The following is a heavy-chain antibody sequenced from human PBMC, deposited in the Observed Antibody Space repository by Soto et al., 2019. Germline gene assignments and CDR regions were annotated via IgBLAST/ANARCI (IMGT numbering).Heavy chain of an antibody. CDR2: ISSNSAYI. CDR1: GFTFRSFT. Sequence: SLRLSCAASGFTFRSFTMNWVRQAPGKGLEWVSTISSNSAYIYYTDALRGRFTISRDNAKNSLHLQMNSLRTEDTAVYYCTRDASRDSSARGWFDPWGPGTLVTVS. V-gene: IGHV3-21*01. CDR3: TRDASRDSSARGWFDP. J-gene: IGHJ5*02. D-gene: IGHD6-13*01.